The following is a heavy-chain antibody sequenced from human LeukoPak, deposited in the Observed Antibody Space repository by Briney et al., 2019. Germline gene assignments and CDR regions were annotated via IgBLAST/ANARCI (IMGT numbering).Heavy chain of an antibody. Sequence: SETLSLTCAVSGGPFSGYFWSWIRQSSGKGLEWIGEIHDSGTTNYNPSPNSRVTISEDTSKNQFYLNLSSVTAADTAVYYFARRYYYNLGSFPFDFWGQGTLVTVSS. CDR3: ARRYYYNLGSFPFDF. CDR1: GGPFSGYF. J-gene: IGHJ4*02. D-gene: IGHD3-10*01. CDR2: IHDSGTT. V-gene: IGHV4-34*01.